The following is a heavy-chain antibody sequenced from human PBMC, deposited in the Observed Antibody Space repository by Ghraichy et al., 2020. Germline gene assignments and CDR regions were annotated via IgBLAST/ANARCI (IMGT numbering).Heavy chain of an antibody. CDR1: GFTLRSYA. CDR2: ISYDGSKT. D-gene: IGHD4-17*01. J-gene: IGHJ6*02. CDR3: ARDYRDYEGYYSGMDV. V-gene: IGHV3-30-3*01. Sequence: GGSLRLSCAASGFTLRSYAMHWVRQAPGKGLEWVGVISYDGSKTYYADSVKGRFTISRDNSKNTLYLQMNSLRAEDTAVYYCARDYRDYEGYYSGMDVWGQGTMVTVSS.